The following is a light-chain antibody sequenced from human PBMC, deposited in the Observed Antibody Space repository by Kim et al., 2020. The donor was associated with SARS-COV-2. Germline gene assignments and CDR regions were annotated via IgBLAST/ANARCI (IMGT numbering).Light chain of an antibody. Sequence: ASGGDRVTMTGRASQGIRDDLGWYQQKPGKAPTLLIYAASRLQSGVPSRFSASGSDTDFTLTISSLKPEDFATYYCLQHNSYPRTFGQGTKVDIK. V-gene: IGKV1-6*01. CDR3: LQHNSYPRT. J-gene: IGKJ1*01. CDR2: AAS. CDR1: QGIRDD.